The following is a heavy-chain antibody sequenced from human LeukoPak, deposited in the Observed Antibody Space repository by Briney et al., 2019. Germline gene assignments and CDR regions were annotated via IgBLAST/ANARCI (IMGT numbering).Heavy chain of an antibody. D-gene: IGHD3-16*02. J-gene: IGHJ4*02. CDR1: GFTFSSYG. Sequence: PGGSLRLSCAASGFTFSSYGMHWVRQAPGKGLEWVAVISYDGSNKYYADSVKGRFTISRDNSKNTLYLQMNSLRAEDTAVYYCACLRLGELSSPPPTRPFIDYWGQGTLVTVSS. CDR2: ISYDGSNK. V-gene: IGHV3-30*03. CDR3: ACLRLGELSSPPPTRPFIDY.